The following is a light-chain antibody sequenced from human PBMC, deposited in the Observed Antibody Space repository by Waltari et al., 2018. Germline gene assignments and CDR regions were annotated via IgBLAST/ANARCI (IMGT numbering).Light chain of an antibody. CDR3: AAWDDTLKGL. V-gene: IGLV1-44*01. CDR2: NDE. CDR1: SSNIGSNT. J-gene: IGLJ3*02. Sequence: QSVLTQPPSASGAPGQRVTITCSIGSSNIGSNTVNWYQQFPGTAPKLLMFNDEQRASGVPCRFSGSRSVTSASLAISGLQSEDEATYYCAAWDDTLKGLFGGGTTLTVL.